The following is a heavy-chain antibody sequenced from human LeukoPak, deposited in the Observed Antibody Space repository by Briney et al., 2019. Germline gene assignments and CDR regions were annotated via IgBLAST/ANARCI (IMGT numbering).Heavy chain of an antibody. CDR2: IYYNGST. Sequence: PSETLSLTCTVSGGSISSYYWSWIRQPPGKGLEWIGYIYYNGSTNYNPSLKSRVTISVDTSKNQFSLKLSSVTAADTAVYYCARSERGAFDIWGQGTMVTVSS. CDR3: ARSERGAFDI. J-gene: IGHJ3*02. D-gene: IGHD1-1*01. V-gene: IGHV4-59*01. CDR1: GGSISSYY.